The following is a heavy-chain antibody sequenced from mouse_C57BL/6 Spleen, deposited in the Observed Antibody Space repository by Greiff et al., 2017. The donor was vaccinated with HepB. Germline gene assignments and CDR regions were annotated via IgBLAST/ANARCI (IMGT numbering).Heavy chain of an antibody. J-gene: IGHJ1*03. D-gene: IGHD2-4*01. CDR2: IDPEDGDT. CDR1: GFNIKDYY. Sequence: EVQLQQSGAELVRPGASVKLSCTASGFNIKDYYMHWVKQRPEQGLEWIGRIDPEDGDTEYAPKFQGKATMTADTSSNTAYLQLSSLTSEDTAVYYCTIYYDYERRYFDVWGTGTTVTVSS. V-gene: IGHV14-1*01. CDR3: TIYYDYERRYFDV.